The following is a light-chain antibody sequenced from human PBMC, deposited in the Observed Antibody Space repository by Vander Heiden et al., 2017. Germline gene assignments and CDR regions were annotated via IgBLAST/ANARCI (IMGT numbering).Light chain of an antibody. Sequence: EMVLTQSPGTLSLYPGERATLSCRASQSVSSNYLAWYQQKPGQAPRLLIYGASSRATGIPDRFTGSGYGTDFTLTISRLEPDDSAVYYCQQYDSSPPCSFGQGTKLEIK. J-gene: IGKJ2*02. CDR3: QQYDSSPPCS. CDR1: QSVSSNY. CDR2: GAS. V-gene: IGKV3-20*01.